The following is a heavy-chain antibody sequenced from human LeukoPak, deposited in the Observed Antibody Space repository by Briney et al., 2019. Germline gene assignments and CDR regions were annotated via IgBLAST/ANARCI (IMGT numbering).Heavy chain of an antibody. J-gene: IGHJ4*02. D-gene: IGHD2-2*01. V-gene: IGHV4-34*01. CDR3: ARGFRRGSTN. CDR2: INHSGST. CDR1: GGSISSYY. Sequence: SETLSLTCTVSGGSISSYYWSWIRQPPGKGLEWIEEINHSGSTNYNPSLKSRVTISVDTSKNQFSLKLSSVTAADTAVYYCARGFRRGSTNWGQGTLVTVSS.